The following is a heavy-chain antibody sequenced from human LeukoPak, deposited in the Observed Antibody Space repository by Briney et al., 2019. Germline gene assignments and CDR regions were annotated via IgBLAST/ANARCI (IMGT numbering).Heavy chain of an antibody. D-gene: IGHD3-16*01. CDR3: VREKDGGPHDY. CDR1: GYTFTTYY. Sequence: GASVKVSFKAAGYTFTTYYLHWGRQGPGQGLGWMGTCKPNTRTAHHGLGFRERVSITGDMSTSTVFIELSSLRPDDTAVYYCVREKDGGPHDYWRQGTLVTVS. CDR2: CKPNTRTA. J-gene: IGHJ4*01. V-gene: IGHV1-46*01.